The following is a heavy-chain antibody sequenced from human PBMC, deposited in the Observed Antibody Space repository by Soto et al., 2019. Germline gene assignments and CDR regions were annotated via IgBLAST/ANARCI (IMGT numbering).Heavy chain of an antibody. Sequence: SETLSLTCTVSCGSINGFYWSWIRQSPGEGLEWIGYISFSGSTDYNPSLKSRVSISVDTSKSQVSLRLSSVTAADTAVYYCARPGGYSSPAYYWGQGAQVTVSS. CDR1: CGSINGFY. CDR3: ARPGGYSSPAYY. CDR2: ISFSGST. V-gene: IGHV4-59*08. D-gene: IGHD6-13*01. J-gene: IGHJ4*02.